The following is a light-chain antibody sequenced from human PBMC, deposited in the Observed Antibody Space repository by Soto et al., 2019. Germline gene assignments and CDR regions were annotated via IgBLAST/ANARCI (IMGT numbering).Light chain of an antibody. CDR3: MQALQTPLT. Sequence: IVMTQSPDSLAVSLGERATINCKSSQSVLYSSNNKNYLAWYLQKPGQSPQLLIYLGSNRASGVPDRFSGSGSGTDFTLKISRVEAEDVGVYYCMQALQTPLTFGGGTRLEI. CDR2: LGS. V-gene: IGKV2-28*01. J-gene: IGKJ5*01. CDR1: QSVLYSSNNKNY.